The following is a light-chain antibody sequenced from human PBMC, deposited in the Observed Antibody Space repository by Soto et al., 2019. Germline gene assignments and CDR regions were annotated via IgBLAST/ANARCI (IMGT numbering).Light chain of an antibody. CDR1: QSVNSN. Sequence: EIVLTQSPASLSLSPGEIATLSCRASQSVNSNLAWYQHKPGQAPRLLIYVASNRATGIPARFSGSGSGTDFTLTVSSLEPEDFAVYYCEHGSDWPPFTFGQGTRLE. CDR3: EHGSDWPPFT. V-gene: IGKV3-11*01. J-gene: IGKJ5*01. CDR2: VAS.